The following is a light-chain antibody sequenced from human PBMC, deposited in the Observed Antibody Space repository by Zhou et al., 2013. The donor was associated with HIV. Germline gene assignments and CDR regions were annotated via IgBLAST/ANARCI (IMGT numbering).Light chain of an antibody. J-gene: IGKJ2*03. CDR1: QSVTSN. V-gene: IGKV3-15*01. CDR3: QQYNNWPPYS. Sequence: IVMTQSPATLSVSLGERATLSCRASQSVTSNLAWYQQKPGQAPRLLIYGASTRATGIPARFSGSGSGTEFTLTISSLQSEDFAVYYCQQYNNWPPYSFGQGTKVEIK. CDR2: GAS.